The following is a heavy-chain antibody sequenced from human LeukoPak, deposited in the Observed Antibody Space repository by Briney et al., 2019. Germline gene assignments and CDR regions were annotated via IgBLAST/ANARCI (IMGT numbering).Heavy chain of an antibody. Sequence: ASVKVSCKASGYTFTSYYMHWVRQAPGQGLEWMGIINPSGGSTSYAQKFQGRVTMTRDMSTSTAYMELRSLKSEDTAVYYCARVRDGYNDAYDIWGQGTMVTVSS. D-gene: IGHD5-24*01. CDR2: INPSGGST. CDR1: GYTFTSYY. CDR3: ARVRDGYNDAYDI. V-gene: IGHV1-46*01. J-gene: IGHJ3*02.